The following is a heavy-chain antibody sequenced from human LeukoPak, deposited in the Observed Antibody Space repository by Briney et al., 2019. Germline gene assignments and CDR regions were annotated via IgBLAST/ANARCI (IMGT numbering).Heavy chain of an antibody. V-gene: IGHV3-21*01. J-gene: IGHJ4*02. CDR1: GFTFSRYN. CDR3: ARAAALFHSASGSYTSHPYFDA. CDR2: ITNSSAYM. D-gene: IGHD3-10*01. Sequence: GGSLRLPYAASGFTFSRYNMHWVRQAPGKGLEWVSAITNSSAYMDYADSVRGRFTISRDNAKDSLFLQMDSLRADDTAVYYCARAAALFHSASGSYTSHPYFDAWGQGTPVTVSS.